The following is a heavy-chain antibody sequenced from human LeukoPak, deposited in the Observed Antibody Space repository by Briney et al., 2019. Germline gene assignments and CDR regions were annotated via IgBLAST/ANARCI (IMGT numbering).Heavy chain of an antibody. Sequence: SETLSLTCTVSGGSISSGGHYWSWIRQHPGKGLEWIGYIYYSGSTYYNPSLKSRVTISVDTSKNQFSLKLSSVTAADTAVYYCAREGSIAARPRDHYFDYWGQGTLVTVSS. V-gene: IGHV4-31*03. D-gene: IGHD6-6*01. CDR1: GGSISSGGHY. J-gene: IGHJ4*02. CDR2: IYYSGST. CDR3: AREGSIAARPRDHYFDY.